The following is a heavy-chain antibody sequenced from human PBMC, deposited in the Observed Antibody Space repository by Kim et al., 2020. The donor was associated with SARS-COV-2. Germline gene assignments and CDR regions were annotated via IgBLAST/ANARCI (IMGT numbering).Heavy chain of an antibody. Sequence: GGSLRLSCAASGFTFSSYGMHWVRKTPGKGLEWVTVISYDGNNKHYADSVKGRFTISRDNSKNTLYLQMDSLRAEDTGVYYCAKDRYYGSGSPHYHYYGMDVWGQGTTVTVSS. CDR2: ISYDGNNK. J-gene: IGHJ6*02. CDR1: GFTFSSYG. D-gene: IGHD3-10*01. CDR3: AKDRYYGSGSPHYHYYGMDV. V-gene: IGHV3-30*18.